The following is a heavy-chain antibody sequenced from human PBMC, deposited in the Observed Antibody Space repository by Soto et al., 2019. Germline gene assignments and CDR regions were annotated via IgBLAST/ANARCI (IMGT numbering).Heavy chain of an antibody. CDR1: GYTFTNYD. Sequence: ASVKVSCKTSGYTFTNYDINLARQAPGQGLEWMGWMNPNSGNTGYAQQFQGRVSMTSNTAISTAYMELSGLRSEDSGMYFCAKWGQGPASGPNFDFWGQGTLVTVSS. CDR2: MNPNSGNT. D-gene: IGHD6-13*01. CDR3: AKWGQGPASGPNFDF. V-gene: IGHV1-8*01. J-gene: IGHJ4*02.